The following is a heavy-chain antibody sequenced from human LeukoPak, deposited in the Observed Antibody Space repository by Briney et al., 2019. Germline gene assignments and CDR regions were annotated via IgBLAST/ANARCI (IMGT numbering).Heavy chain of an antibody. CDR1: GYSITSGYY. J-gene: IGHJ4*02. Sequence: SETLSLTCSVSGYSITSGYYWGWIRQPPGKGPEWIGRINYSGSTYHNPSLKSRVTISVDTSKNQFSLKLSSVTAADTAVYYCARHARFSIAAARFDYWGQGTLVTVSS. D-gene: IGHD6-13*01. CDR3: ARHARFSIAAARFDY. V-gene: IGHV4-38-2*02. CDR2: INYSGST.